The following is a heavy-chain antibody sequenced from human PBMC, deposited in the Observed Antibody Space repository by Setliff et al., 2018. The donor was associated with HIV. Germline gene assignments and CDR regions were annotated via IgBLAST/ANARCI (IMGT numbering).Heavy chain of an antibody. J-gene: IGHJ6*03. Sequence: PSETLSLTCTVFGDSIRSGGYYWSWIRQHPGKGLEWIGYIHYSGNTYYNPSLKGRLTMSVDTSKNQFSLKLSSVTAADTAVYYCARDRSHYGSGKVTRYCTDVWGKGTTVTVSS. CDR2: IHYSGNT. CDR1: GDSIRSGGYY. D-gene: IGHD3-10*01. CDR3: ARDRSHYGSGKVTRYCTDV. V-gene: IGHV4-31*03.